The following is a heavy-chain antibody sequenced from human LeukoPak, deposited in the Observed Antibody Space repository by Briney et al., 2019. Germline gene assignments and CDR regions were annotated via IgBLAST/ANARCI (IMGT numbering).Heavy chain of an antibody. D-gene: IGHD3-3*01. CDR2: IYYSGST. Sequence: PSETLSLTCTVSGGSISSSSYYWAWIRQPPGKGLEWIGYIYYSGSTNYNPSLKSRVTISVDTSKNQFSLKLSSVTAADTAVYYCARSDGEWLWTNSKNDAFDIWGQGTMVTVSS. CDR3: ARSDGEWLWTNSKNDAFDI. J-gene: IGHJ3*02. CDR1: GGSISSSSYY. V-gene: IGHV4-61*05.